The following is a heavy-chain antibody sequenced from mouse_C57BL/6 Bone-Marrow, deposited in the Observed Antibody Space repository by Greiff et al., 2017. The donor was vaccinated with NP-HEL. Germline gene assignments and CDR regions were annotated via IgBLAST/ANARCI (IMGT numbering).Heavy chain of an antibody. V-gene: IGHV1-42*01. CDR3: ARGDGYYPAWFAY. Sequence: VQLQQSGPELVKPGASVKISCKASGYSFTGYYMNWVKQSPEKSLEWIGEINPSTGGTTYNQKFKAKATLTVDKSSSTAYMQLKSLTSEDSAVYYCARGDGYYPAWFAYWGQGTLVTVSA. D-gene: IGHD2-3*01. CDR2: INPSTGGT. CDR1: GYSFTGYY. J-gene: IGHJ3*01.